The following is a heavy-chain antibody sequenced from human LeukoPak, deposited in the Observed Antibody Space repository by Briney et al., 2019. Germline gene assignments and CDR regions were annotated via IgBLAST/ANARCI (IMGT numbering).Heavy chain of an antibody. CDR1: GFTSDDYA. CDR2: ISWDGGST. J-gene: IGHJ6*03. D-gene: IGHD5-18*01. V-gene: IGHV3-43D*04. Sequence: GGSLRLSCAASGFTSDDYAMHWVRQAPGKGLEWVSLISWDGGSTYYADSVKGRFTISRDNNKNSLYLQMNSLRAEDTALYYCAKGGYSYGFYYYYYMDVWGKGTTVTVSS. CDR3: AKGGYSYGFYYYYYMDV.